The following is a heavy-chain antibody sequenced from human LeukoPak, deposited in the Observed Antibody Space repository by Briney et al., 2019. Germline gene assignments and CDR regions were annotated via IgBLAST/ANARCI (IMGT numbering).Heavy chain of an antibody. D-gene: IGHD2-15*01. CDR1: GYSFTDYW. J-gene: IGHJ6*02. V-gene: IGHV5-51*01. CDR3: ARHGLECCRGGMCYRSFHYYGMDV. Sequence: GESLQISCKGSGYSFTDYWIGWVRQMPGKGLEWMGIIFPGDFELKYSPSFQGQVIISVDKSIDTAYLQWSSLQASDTAMYYCARHGLECCRGGMCYRSFHYYGMDVWGQGTTVTVSS. CDR2: IFPGDFEL.